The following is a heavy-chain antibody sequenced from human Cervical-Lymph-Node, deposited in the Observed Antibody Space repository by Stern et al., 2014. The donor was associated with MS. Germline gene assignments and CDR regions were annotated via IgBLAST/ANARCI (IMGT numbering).Heavy chain of an antibody. D-gene: IGHD4-23*01. J-gene: IGHJ3*02. CDR2: IYPSDSDT. V-gene: IGHV5-51*01. CDR1: GYSFTRYW. CDR3: ARPAYGGKGADAFDI. Sequence: VQLVQSGAEVKKPGESLKISCKSSGYSFTRYWIGWVRQMPGKGPEWMGIIYPSDSDTRYSPSFQGPVTISADKSINTAYLQWSSLKASDTAMYYCARPAYGGKGADAFDIWGQGTVVTVSS.